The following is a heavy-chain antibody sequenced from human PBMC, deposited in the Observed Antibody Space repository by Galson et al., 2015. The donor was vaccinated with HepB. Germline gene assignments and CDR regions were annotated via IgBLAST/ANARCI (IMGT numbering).Heavy chain of an antibody. CDR1: GFTFSSYA. CDR3: AKRIVVGASRGAFDI. D-gene: IGHD1-26*01. Sequence: SLRLSCAASGFTFSSYAMTWVRQAPGKGLEWVSGISGSGSTTSYADSVKGRFTISRDNSKNTLYLLMNSLRAEDTALYYCAKRIVVGASRGAFDIWGQGTMVTVSS. CDR2: ISGSGSTT. J-gene: IGHJ3*02. V-gene: IGHV3-23*01.